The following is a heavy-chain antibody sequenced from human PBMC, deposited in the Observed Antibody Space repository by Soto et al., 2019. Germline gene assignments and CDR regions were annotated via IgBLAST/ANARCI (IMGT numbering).Heavy chain of an antibody. Sequence: EVQLVESGGGLVQPGGSLKLSCAASGFTFSGSAMHWVRQASGKGLEWVGRMRSQANSYATAYAASVTGRFTISRDDSKNTAYLQMNSLKTEDTAVYYCTRSVTGPTAHFDYWGQGTLVTVSS. CDR3: TRSVTGPTAHFDY. J-gene: IGHJ4*02. CDR2: MRSQANSYAT. CDR1: GFTFSGSA. V-gene: IGHV3-73*02. D-gene: IGHD1-7*01.